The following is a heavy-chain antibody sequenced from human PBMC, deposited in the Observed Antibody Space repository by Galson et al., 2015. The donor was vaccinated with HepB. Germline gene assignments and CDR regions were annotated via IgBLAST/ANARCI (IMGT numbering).Heavy chain of an antibody. CDR2: INQDGSEK. J-gene: IGHJ5*02. CDR1: GFTFSSSW. D-gene: IGHD3-10*01. V-gene: IGHV3-7*04. Sequence: SLRLSCAASGFTFSSSWMSWVRQAPGKGLEWVASINQDGSEKYYVDSVKGRFTISRDNAKNSLYLQMDSLRAEDTAVYYCARAYSWGRGALVTVSS. CDR3: ARAYS.